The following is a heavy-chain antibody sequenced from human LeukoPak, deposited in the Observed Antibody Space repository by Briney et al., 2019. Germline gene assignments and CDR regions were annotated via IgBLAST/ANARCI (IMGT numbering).Heavy chain of an antibody. D-gene: IGHD3-3*01. CDR1: GFTFSSYE. Sequence: QPGGSLRLSCAASGFTFSSYEMNWVRQAPGKGLEWVSYISSSGSTIYYADSVKGRSTISRDNAKNSLYLQMNSLRAEDTAVYYCARDDDFWSGSGYYYYGMDVWGQGTTVTVSS. CDR2: ISSSGSTI. J-gene: IGHJ6*02. V-gene: IGHV3-48*03. CDR3: ARDDDFWSGSGYYYYGMDV.